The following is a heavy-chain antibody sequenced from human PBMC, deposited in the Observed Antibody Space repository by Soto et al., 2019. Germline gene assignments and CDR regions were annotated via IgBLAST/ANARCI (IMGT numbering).Heavy chain of an antibody. V-gene: IGHV1-2*02. D-gene: IGHD6-19*01. Sequence: QVQLVQSGAEVRKPWASVKVSCKASGYPYTNSYMHWVRQAPGQGLEWMGWIQPNTGGTNYAQKFQGRVTMTRDTSVSTVYMELNRLTSDDTAIYFCASDFRTSGWFRQAGNFAMDVWGQGTTVTVS. CDR3: ASDFRTSGWFRQAGNFAMDV. CDR2: IQPNTGGT. CDR1: GYPYTNSY. J-gene: IGHJ6*02.